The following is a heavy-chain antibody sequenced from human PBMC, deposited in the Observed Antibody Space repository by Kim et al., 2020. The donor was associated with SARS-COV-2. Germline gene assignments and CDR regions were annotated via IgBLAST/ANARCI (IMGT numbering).Heavy chain of an antibody. V-gene: IGHV3-23*01. CDR3: AKDVVFWSGYYILGGYFDY. J-gene: IGHJ4*02. D-gene: IGHD3-3*01. Sequence: GRCTISRDKSKKTLYLQMNSLRAEDTAVYYCAKDVVFWSGYYILGGYFDYWGQGTLVTVSS.